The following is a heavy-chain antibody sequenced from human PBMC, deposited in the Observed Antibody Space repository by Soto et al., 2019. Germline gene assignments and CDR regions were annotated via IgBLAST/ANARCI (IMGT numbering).Heavy chain of an antibody. Sequence: EVQLLESGGGLVQPGGSLRLSCVASGLTLSSFAMNWVRQVPGKGLEWVSVIEAGDTSTIYADSVKGRFTLSRDNSKNTVYLQMSSLRGEDTAVYYCALPAEGVVHRFDYWGQGTLVSVSS. J-gene: IGHJ4*02. CDR1: GLTLSSFA. CDR2: IEAGDTST. V-gene: IGHV3-23*01. CDR3: ALPAEGVVHRFDY. D-gene: IGHD3-3*01.